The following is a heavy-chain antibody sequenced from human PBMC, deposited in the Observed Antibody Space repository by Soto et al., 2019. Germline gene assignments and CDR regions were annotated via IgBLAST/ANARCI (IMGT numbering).Heavy chain of an antibody. V-gene: IGHV3-15*01. CDR2: IKSKTDGGTT. J-gene: IGHJ4*02. Sequence: SGGSLRLSCAASGFTFSNAWMSWVRQAPGKGLEWVGRIKSKTDGGTTDYAAPVKGRFTISRDDSKNTLYLQMNSLKTEDTAVYYCTTLTMVRGVPDYWGQGTLVTVSS. D-gene: IGHD3-10*01. CDR3: TTLTMVRGVPDY. CDR1: GFTFSNAW.